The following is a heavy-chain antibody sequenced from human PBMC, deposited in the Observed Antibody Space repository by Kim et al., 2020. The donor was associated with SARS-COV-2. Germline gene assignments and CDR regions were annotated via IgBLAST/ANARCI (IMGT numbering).Heavy chain of an antibody. CDR3: ARSIQLWLNGMDV. J-gene: IGHJ6*02. D-gene: IGHD5-18*01. CDR2: IYNDGSGGTT. Sequence: GGSLRLSCAASGFTVSRNYMNWVRQAPGKGLEWVSVIYNDGSGGTTYYADSVKGRFTISRDNAKNTLYLQMTSLRAADTAVYFCARSIQLWLNGMDVWG. V-gene: IGHV3-66*01. CDR1: GFTVSRNY.